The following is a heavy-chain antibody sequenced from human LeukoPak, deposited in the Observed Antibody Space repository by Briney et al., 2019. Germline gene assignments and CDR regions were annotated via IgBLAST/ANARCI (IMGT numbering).Heavy chain of an antibody. CDR1: GYTFTSYA. Sequence: ASVKVSCKASGYTFTSYAMNWVRQAPRQGLEWMVWINTHTGNPTYAQGFTGRFVFSLDTSVSTAYLQISSLKAEDTAVYYCARRVGKIAVAGKGTEGYWGQGTLVTVSS. CDR2: INTHTGNP. V-gene: IGHV7-4-1*02. D-gene: IGHD6-19*01. J-gene: IGHJ4*02. CDR3: ARRVGKIAVAGKGTEGY.